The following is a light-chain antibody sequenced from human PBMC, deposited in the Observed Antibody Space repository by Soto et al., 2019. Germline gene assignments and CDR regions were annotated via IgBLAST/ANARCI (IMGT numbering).Light chain of an antibody. J-gene: IGLJ2*01. CDR1: SSNIGAGYD. CDR3: ESYASSLDAV. Sequence: QSVLTQPPSVSGAPGQRVTISCTGSSSNIGAGYDVHWYQQLPGTAPKLLIYGNSTRPSGVPDRFSGSKSVTSASLAITGLQAEVEGNYHSESYASSLDAVFCGGTKDTVL. CDR2: GNS. V-gene: IGLV1-40*01.